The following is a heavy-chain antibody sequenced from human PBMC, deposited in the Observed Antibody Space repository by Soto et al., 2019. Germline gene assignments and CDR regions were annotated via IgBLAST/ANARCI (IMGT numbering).Heavy chain of an antibody. CDR3: ARSHVEEVVSTYIDY. D-gene: IGHD2-2*01. CDR2: IYHTGST. Sequence: PSETLSLTCAVSRGSISTYHWWTWVRQPPGKGLEWIGEIYHTGSTNHNPSLKSRVSISVDKSTNQFPLRLSSVTAADTAVYYCARSHVEEVVSTYIDYWGQGTMVTVSA. V-gene: IGHV4-4*02. J-gene: IGHJ4*02. CDR1: RGSISTYHW.